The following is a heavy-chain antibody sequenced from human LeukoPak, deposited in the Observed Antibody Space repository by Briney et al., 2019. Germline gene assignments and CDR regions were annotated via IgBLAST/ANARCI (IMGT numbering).Heavy chain of an antibody. CDR3: ARDDAVINHYDSSGYDY. J-gene: IGHJ4*02. V-gene: IGHV1-18*01. CDR1: GYTFTTYG. CDR2: ISTYNGNT. Sequence: EASVKVSCKASGYTFTTYGISWVRQAPGQGLEWMGWISTYNGNTNYVQKLQGRITMTTDTATSTAYMELGSLRSDDTAVYYCARDDAVINHYDSSGYDYWGQGTLVTVSS. D-gene: IGHD3-22*01.